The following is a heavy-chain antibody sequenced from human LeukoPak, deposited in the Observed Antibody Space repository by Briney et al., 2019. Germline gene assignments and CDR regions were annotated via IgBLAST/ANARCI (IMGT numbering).Heavy chain of an antibody. Sequence: PGGSLRLSCAASGFTFSSYGMHWVRQAPGKGLEWVAVIPYDGSNKYYADSVKGRFTISRDNSKNTLYLQMNSLRAEDTAVYYCAKGHVLRYFDWLSPLDYFDYWGQGTLVTVSS. CDR1: GFTFSSYG. D-gene: IGHD3-9*01. CDR3: AKGHVLRYFDWLSPLDYFDY. J-gene: IGHJ4*02. CDR2: IPYDGSNK. V-gene: IGHV3-30*18.